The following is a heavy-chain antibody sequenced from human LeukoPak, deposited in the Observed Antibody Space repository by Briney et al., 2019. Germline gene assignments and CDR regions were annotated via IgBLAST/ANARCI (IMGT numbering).Heavy chain of an antibody. V-gene: IGHV1-46*01. Sequence: GASVKVSCKASGYTFTSYYMHWVRQAPGQGLEWMGIINPSGGSTSYAQKFQGRVTMTRDTSTSTVYMELSSLRSEDTAVYYCARDIPPGTATTAPSFDYWGQGTLVTVSS. CDR1: GYTFTSYY. D-gene: IGHD4-17*01. CDR3: ARDIPPGTATTAPSFDY. CDR2: INPSGGST. J-gene: IGHJ4*02.